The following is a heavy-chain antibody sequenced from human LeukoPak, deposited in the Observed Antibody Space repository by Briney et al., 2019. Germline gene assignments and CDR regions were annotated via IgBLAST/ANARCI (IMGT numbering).Heavy chain of an antibody. J-gene: IGHJ1*01. V-gene: IGHV4-30-4*01. CDR3: ARRSSYGSEYFQH. D-gene: IGHD4-17*01. Sequence: PSETLPLTCTVSGGSISSGDYYWSWIRQPPGKGLEWIGYIYYSGSTYYNPSLKSRVTISVDTSKNQFSLNLSSVTAADTAVYYCARRSSYGSEYFQHWGQGTLVTVSS. CDR1: GGSISSGDYY. CDR2: IYYSGST.